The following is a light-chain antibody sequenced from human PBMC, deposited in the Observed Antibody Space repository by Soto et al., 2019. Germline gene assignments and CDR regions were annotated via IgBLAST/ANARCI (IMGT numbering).Light chain of an antibody. CDR2: GAS. CDR1: QSVGSS. Sequence: EIVLTQSPGTLSLSPGERATLSCRASQSVGSSLSWYQQEPGQAPRLLFYGASNRATAIPDRFSGSGFGTDFTLTITRLEPEDFAVYYCQQYGDSPQTFGPGTTVDIK. CDR3: QQYGDSPQT. J-gene: IGKJ1*01. V-gene: IGKV3-20*01.